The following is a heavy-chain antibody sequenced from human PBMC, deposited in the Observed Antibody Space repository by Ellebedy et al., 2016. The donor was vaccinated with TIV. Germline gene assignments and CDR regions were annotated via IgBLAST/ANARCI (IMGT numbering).Heavy chain of an antibody. CDR1: GFTFSCHA. CDR2: ITAGGGST. D-gene: IGHD3-22*01. Sequence: GESLKISCAASGFTFSCHAMSWVRQTPGKGLEWVSGITAGGGSTHYVDSVKGRFTISRDNSKNTLYLQMNSLRAEDTAVYYCVKLDSSGFYYGRLDYWGQGTLVTVSS. J-gene: IGHJ4*02. CDR3: VKLDSSGFYYGRLDY. V-gene: IGHV3-23*01.